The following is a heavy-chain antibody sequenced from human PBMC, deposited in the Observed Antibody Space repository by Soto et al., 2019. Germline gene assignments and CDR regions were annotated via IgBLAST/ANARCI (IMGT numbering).Heavy chain of an antibody. CDR2: IYYSGST. CDR1: GGSISSGGYY. Sequence: QVQLQESDPGLVKPSQTLSLTCTVSGGSISSGGYYCSWIRQQPGQGLEWIGYIYYSGSTYYNPSLKSRVTISVDTSKNQFSLKLSSVTAADTALYYWARERGESSGWYEGDWGQGTLVTVSS. D-gene: IGHD6-19*01. V-gene: IGHV4-31*03. J-gene: IGHJ4*02. CDR3: ARERGESSGWYEGD.